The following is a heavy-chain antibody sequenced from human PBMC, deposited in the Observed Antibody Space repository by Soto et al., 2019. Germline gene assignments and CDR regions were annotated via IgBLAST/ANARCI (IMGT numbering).Heavy chain of an antibody. CDR1: GFTFSNYA. J-gene: IGHJ5*02. D-gene: IGHD2-2*01. V-gene: IGHV3-23*01. Sequence: GGSLRLSCAASGFTFSNYAMTWVRQGPGKGLEWVSAISGSGGSAYYADSVKGRFTISRDNSKNTLYLQMNSLRADDSGVYYCAKDPYSGVLVPVAIGFDPWGPGALVTVSS. CDR3: AKDPYSGVLVPVAIGFDP. CDR2: ISGSGGSA.